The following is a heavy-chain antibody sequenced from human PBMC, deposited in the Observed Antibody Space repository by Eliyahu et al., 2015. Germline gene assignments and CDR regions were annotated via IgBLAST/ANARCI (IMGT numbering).Heavy chain of an antibody. J-gene: IGHJ4*02. CDR1: GFPFXSXG. D-gene: IGHD3-3*01. V-gene: IGHV3-33*05. CDR3: ARGSPYDDAWSGYSNFDY. CDR2: ISYDGSNK. Sequence: QVHLVESGGGVVQPGKSLRLSCAAXGFPFXSXGMPWVRQAPGKGLEWVAVISYDGSNKHYADSVMGRFTISRDNSKNTLYLQMNSLRAEDTAVYFCARGSPYDDAWSGYSNFDYWGQGTLATVSS.